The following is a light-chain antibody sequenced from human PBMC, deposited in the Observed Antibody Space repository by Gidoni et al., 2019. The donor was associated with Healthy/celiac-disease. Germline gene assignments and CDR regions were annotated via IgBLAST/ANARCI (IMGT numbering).Light chain of an antibody. V-gene: IGLV3-25*03. Sequence: SYELTQPPPVSLSPGQTARITCSGDALPKEYAYWYQQKPGQAPVLVIYKDSERPSGIPERFSGSSSGTTVTLTISGVQAEDEADYYCQSADSSGTYGVFGGGTKLTVL. J-gene: IGLJ2*01. CDR2: KDS. CDR1: ALPKEY. CDR3: QSADSSGTYGV.